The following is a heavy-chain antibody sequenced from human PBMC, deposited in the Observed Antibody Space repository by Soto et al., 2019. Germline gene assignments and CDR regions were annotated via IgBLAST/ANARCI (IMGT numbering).Heavy chain of an antibody. J-gene: IGHJ3*02. V-gene: IGHV3-23*01. CDR3: AKDWGITMIVVGPNAFDI. D-gene: IGHD3-22*01. CDR1: GFSFTNFA. Sequence: GGSLRLSCAASGFSFTNFAMSWVRQAPGKGLEWVAGIGASGDITWYADSVKGRLSISRDNSKNTLYLQLNSLRFEDTAVYYCAKDWGITMIVVGPNAFDIWGQGTMVTVSS. CDR2: IGASGDIT.